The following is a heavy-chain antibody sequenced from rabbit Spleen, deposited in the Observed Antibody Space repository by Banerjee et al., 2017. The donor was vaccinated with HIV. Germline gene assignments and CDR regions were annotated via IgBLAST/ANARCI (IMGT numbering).Heavy chain of an antibody. CDR1: GFTLSSYY. CDR2: IDPVFGIT. D-gene: IGHD4-2*01. Sequence: QLEESAGGLVQPGGSLKLSCKASGFTLSSYYMNWVRQAPGKGLEWIGYIDPVFGITHYANWVNGRFSISRENAQNTVFLQMTSLTAADTATYFCARYAGYAGDGDDDLWGPGTLVTVS. CDR3: ARYAGYAGDGDDDL. V-gene: IGHV1S7*01. J-gene: IGHJ6*01.